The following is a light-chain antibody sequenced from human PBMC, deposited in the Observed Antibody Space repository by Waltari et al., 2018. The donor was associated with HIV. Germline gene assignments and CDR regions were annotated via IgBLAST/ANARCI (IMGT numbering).Light chain of an antibody. Sequence: DIQLTQSPSFLSASVGDRVTITCQASQDIGHSLAWYQQIPGRPPKLLLYTASTLQTGVPSRFSGSGSGTDFSLIISSLQSEDFATYFCQQIKTYPLTFGGGTKVEIK. CDR1: QDIGHS. V-gene: IGKV1-9*01. CDR2: TAS. J-gene: IGKJ4*01. CDR3: QQIKTYPLT.